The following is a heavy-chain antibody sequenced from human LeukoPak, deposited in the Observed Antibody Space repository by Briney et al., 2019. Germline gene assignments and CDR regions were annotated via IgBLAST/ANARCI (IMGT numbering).Heavy chain of an antibody. CDR2: IYYSGST. CDR3: ARVRYCSSTSCYYLAYYYYYYYMDV. Sequence: SETLSLTCAVYGGSFSSYYWSWIRQPPGKGLEWIGYIYYSGSTNYNPSLKSRVTISVDTSKNQFSLKLSSVTAADTAVYYCARVRYCSSTSCYYLAYYYYYYYMDVWGKGTTVTISS. CDR1: GGSFSSYY. D-gene: IGHD2-2*01. J-gene: IGHJ6*03. V-gene: IGHV4-59*12.